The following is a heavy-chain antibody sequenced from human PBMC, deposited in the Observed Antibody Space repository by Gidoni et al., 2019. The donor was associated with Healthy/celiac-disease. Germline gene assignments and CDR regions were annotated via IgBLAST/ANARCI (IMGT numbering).Heavy chain of an antibody. J-gene: IGHJ5*02. CDR2: SYYSGSN. Sequence: QLQLQESGPGLVKPSETLSLTCTVPGGSISSSSYYWGWIRQPPGKGLEWIGRSYYSGSNYYNPSLKSRVTISVDTSKNQFSLKLSSVTAADTAVYYCARQDYYDSSGSPGGNWFDPWGQGTLVTVSS. CDR1: GGSISSSSYY. CDR3: ARQDYYDSSGSPGGNWFDP. V-gene: IGHV4-39*01. D-gene: IGHD3-22*01.